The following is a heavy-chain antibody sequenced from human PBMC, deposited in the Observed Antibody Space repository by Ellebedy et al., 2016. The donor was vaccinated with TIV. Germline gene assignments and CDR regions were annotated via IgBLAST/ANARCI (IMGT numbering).Heavy chain of an antibody. CDR2: IYYSGST. CDR3: ASLKGVAAAGTWMRYYYYGMDV. Sequence: SETLSLXXTVSGGSISSGDYYWSWIRQPPGKGLEWIGSIYYSGSTYYNPSLKSRVTISVDTSKNQFSLKLSSVTAADTAVYYCASLKGVAAAGTWMRYYYYGMDVWGQGTTVTVSS. D-gene: IGHD6-13*01. CDR1: GGSISSGDYY. J-gene: IGHJ6*02. V-gene: IGHV4-39*01.